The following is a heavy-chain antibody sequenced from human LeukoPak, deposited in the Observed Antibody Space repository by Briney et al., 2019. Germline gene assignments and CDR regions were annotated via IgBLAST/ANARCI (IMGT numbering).Heavy chain of an antibody. CDR2: ILVSGYST. Sequence: QTGGSLRLSCAASGFTFSSYAMSWVRQAPGKGLEWVSGILVSGYSTYYANSVKGRFTISRDNSNNTLYLQMNSLRAEDTAVYYCAKLGGHPLHNYYVGVWGKGPRSPSP. D-gene: IGHD3-16*01. V-gene: IGHV3-23*01. CDR1: GFTFSSYA. CDR3: AKLGGHPLHNYYVGV. J-gene: IGHJ6*03.